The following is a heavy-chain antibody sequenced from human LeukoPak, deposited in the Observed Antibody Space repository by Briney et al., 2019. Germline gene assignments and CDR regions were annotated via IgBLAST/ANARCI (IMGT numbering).Heavy chain of an antibody. D-gene: IGHD1-14*01. CDR1: GFTFSSYA. Sequence: GGSLRLSCAASGFTFSSYAMSWVRQAPGKGLEWVSAISGSGGSTYYADSVKGRFTISRDNSKNTLHVQMNSLRAEDTAVYYCARTEVGRSDYFDLWGRGTLVTVSS. V-gene: IGHV3-23*01. CDR3: ARTEVGRSDYFDL. CDR2: ISGSGGST. J-gene: IGHJ2*01.